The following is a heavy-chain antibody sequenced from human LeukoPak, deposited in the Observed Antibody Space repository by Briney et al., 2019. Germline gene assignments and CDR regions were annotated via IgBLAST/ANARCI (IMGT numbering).Heavy chain of an antibody. J-gene: IGHJ4*02. CDR2: IYYSGST. V-gene: IGHV4-39*01. CDR1: GGSISSSSYY. Sequence: SETLSLTCTVSGGSISSSSYYWGWIRQPPGKGLEWIGSIYYSGSTYYNPSLKSRVTISVDTSKNQFSLKLSSVTAADTAVYYCARHRSYSYSSGWSPLFDYWGQGTLVTVSS. CDR3: ARHRSYSYSSGWSPLFDY. D-gene: IGHD6-19*01.